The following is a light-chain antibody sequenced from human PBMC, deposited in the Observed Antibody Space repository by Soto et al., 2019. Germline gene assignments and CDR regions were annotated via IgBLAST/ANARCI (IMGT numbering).Light chain of an antibody. CDR2: GNN. CDR3: STWCDSLNGLL. V-gene: IGLV1-44*01. J-gene: IGLJ2*01. Sequence: QSVLTQPPSASGTPGQGVTISCSGSSSNIGNNTVNWYQQLPGTAPKLLIYGNNQRPSAVPDRFSGSKSGTSASPAISGLQSDDEAAYYCSTWCDSLNGLLFGGGTELTVL. CDR1: SSNIGNNT.